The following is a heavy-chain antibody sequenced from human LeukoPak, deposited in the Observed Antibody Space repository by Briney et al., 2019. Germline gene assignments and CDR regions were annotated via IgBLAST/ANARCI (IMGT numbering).Heavy chain of an antibody. Sequence: SETPSLTCAVYGGSFSGYYWSWIRQPPGKGLEWIGEINHSGSTNYNPSLKSRVTISVDTSKNQFSLKLSSVTAADTAVYYCARGHEGGSYYQWGEYFQHWGQGTLVTVSS. J-gene: IGHJ1*01. CDR3: ARGHEGGSYYQWGEYFQH. V-gene: IGHV4-34*01. CDR1: GGSFSGYY. CDR2: INHSGST. D-gene: IGHD1-26*01.